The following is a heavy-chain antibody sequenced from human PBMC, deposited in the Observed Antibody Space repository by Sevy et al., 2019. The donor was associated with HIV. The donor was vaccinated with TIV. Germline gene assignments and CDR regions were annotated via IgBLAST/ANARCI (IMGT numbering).Heavy chain of an antibody. CDR2: ISSSSSTI. CDR1: GFTLSSYS. Sequence: GGSLRLSCAASGFTLSSYSMNWVRQAPGKGLEWVSYISSSSSTIYYADSVKDRFTISRDNAKNSLYLQMNSLRAEYTAVYYCARDMDYGSSTSKYYYYGMDVWGQGTTVTVSS. V-gene: IGHV3-48*01. CDR3: ARDMDYGSSTSKYYYYGMDV. D-gene: IGHD2-2*01. J-gene: IGHJ6*02.